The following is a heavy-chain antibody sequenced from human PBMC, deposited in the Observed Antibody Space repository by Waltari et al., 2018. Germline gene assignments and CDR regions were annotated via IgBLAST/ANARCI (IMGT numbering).Heavy chain of an antibody. J-gene: IGHJ4*02. Sequence: QVQLQESGPGLVEPSQTLSLTCSVSDDSISAGNYYWGWIRQSAGKGLEWIGRFHSRGNTEYSPSLNSRVTRSRDTSNNRFSWKLTSVTATDTAVYYCAKSASCDVDPSCDVVANWGQGTLVTVSA. CDR1: DDSISAGNYY. CDR3: AKSASCDVDPSCDVVAN. CDR2: FHSRGNT. D-gene: IGHD2-2*01. V-gene: IGHV4-61*02.